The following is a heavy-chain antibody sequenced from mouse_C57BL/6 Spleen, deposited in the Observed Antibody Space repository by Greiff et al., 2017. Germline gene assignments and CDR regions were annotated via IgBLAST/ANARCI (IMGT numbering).Heavy chain of an antibody. CDR3: ARNYYGRRYFDV. D-gene: IGHD1-1*01. J-gene: IGHJ1*03. Sequence: QVQLQQPGAELVKPGASVKLSCKASGYTFTSYWMQWVKQRPGQGLEWIGEIDPSDSYTNYNQKFKGKATLTVDTSSSPAYMQLSSLTSEDSAVYYCARNYYGRRYFDVWGTGTTVTVSS. V-gene: IGHV1-50*01. CDR1: GYTFTSYW. CDR2: IDPSDSYT.